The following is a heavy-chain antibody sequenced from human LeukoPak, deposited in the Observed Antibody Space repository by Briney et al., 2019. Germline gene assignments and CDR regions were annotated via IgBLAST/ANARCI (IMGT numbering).Heavy chain of an antibody. CDR1: GYTFTSYD. J-gene: IGHJ6*02. D-gene: IGHD3-3*01. Sequence: ASVKVSCKATGYTFTSYDINWVRQATGQGLEWMGWMNPNRGNTGYAQKFQGRVTMTRNTSISTAYMELSSLRSEDTGVYYCARVPFSLLRSWGRNYYYGMDVWGQGTTVTVSS. CDR2: MNPNRGNT. V-gene: IGHV1-8*01. CDR3: ARVPFSLLRSWGRNYYYGMDV.